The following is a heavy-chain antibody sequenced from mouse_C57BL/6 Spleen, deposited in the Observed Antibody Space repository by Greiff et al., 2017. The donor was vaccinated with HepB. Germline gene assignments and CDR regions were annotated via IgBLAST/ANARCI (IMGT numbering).Heavy chain of an antibody. J-gene: IGHJ1*03. CDR1: GYTFTSYW. V-gene: IGHV1-55*01. CDR2: IYPGSGST. Sequence: QVQLQQSGAELVNPGASVKMSCKASGYTFTSYWITWVKQRPGQGLEWIGDIYPGSGSTNYNEKFKSKATLTVDTSSSTAYMQLSSLTSEDSAVYYCASPYYGSSDWYFDVWGTGTTVTVSS. CDR3: ASPYYGSSDWYFDV. D-gene: IGHD1-1*01.